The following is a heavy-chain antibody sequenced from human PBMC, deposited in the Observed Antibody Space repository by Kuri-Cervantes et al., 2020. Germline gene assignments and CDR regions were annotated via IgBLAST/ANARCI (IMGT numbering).Heavy chain of an antibody. CDR1: GGSISSSSYY. CDR3: ASGGPQYDSSEFDP. V-gene: IGHV4-39*01. D-gene: IGHD3-22*01. J-gene: IGHJ5*02. CDR2: IYYSGST. Sequence: SETLSLTCTVSGGSISSSSYYWGWIRQPPGKGLEWIGSIYYSGSTYYNPSLKSRVTISVDTSKNQFSLKLSSVTAADTAVYYCASGGPQYDSSEFDPWGRGTLVTVSS.